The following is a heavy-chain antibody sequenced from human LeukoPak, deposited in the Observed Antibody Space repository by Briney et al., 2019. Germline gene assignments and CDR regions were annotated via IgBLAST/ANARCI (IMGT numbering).Heavy chain of an antibody. CDR3: ASGDWFDP. V-gene: IGHV1-2*06. CDR1: GYTFTVYY. Sequence: EASVNVSFKASGYTFTVYYMHWVRQAPGQGLEWMGRINPNSGGTNYAQKFQGRVTMTRDTSISTAYMELSRLRSDDTAVYYCASGDWFDPWGQGTLVTVSS. CDR2: INPNSGGT. J-gene: IGHJ5*02.